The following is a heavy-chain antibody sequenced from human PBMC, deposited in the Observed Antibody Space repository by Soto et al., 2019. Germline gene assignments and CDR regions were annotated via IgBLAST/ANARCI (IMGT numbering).Heavy chain of an antibody. D-gene: IGHD3-3*01. CDR3: ARDRAFERRLLYAFDY. CDR2: INPSGGST. V-gene: IGHV1-46*01. J-gene: IGHJ4*02. CDR1: GYTFTSYY. Sequence: QVQLVQSGAEVKKPGASVKVSCKASGYTFTSYYMHWVRQAPGQGLEWMGIINPSGGSTSYAQKFQGRVTITRDTSTSTVYMELSSLRSEDTAVYYCARDRAFERRLLYAFDYWGQGTLVTVSS.